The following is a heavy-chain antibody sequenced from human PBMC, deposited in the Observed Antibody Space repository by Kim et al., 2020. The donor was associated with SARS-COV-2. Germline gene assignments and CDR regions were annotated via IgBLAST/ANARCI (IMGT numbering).Heavy chain of an antibody. CDR3: ARDVFYRYCSGGSCYEHKYYYYYGMDV. CDR2: IYYSGST. D-gene: IGHD2-15*01. Sequence: SETLSLTCTVSGGSISSGDYYWSWIRQPPGKGLEWIGYIYYSGSTYYNPSLKSRVTISVDTSKNQFSLKLSSVTAADTAVYYCARDVFYRYCSGGSCYEHKYYYYYGMDVWGQGTTVTVSS. V-gene: IGHV4-30-4*01. CDR1: GGSISSGDYY. J-gene: IGHJ6*02.